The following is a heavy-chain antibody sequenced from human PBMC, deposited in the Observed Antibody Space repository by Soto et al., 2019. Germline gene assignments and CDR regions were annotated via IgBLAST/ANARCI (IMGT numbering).Heavy chain of an antibody. CDR2: IYHSGST. Sequence: QVQLQESGPGLVKPSGTLSLTCAVSGGSISSSNWWSWVRQPPGKGLEWIGEIYHSGSTNYNPSLKSRVTISVDKSKNQFSLKLSSVTAADTAVYYCARANRRVIMGLGYYYGMDVCGQGTTVTVSS. CDR3: ARANRRVIMGLGYYYGMDV. J-gene: IGHJ6*02. D-gene: IGHD3-10*01. V-gene: IGHV4-4*02. CDR1: GGSISSSNW.